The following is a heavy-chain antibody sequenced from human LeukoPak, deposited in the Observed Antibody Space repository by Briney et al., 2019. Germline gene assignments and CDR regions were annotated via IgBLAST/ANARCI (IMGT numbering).Heavy chain of an antibody. CDR2: ISGSGGST. D-gene: IGHD5-12*01. CDR1: GFTFSSYA. Sequence: GGSLRLSCAASGFTFSSYAMSWVRQAPGKGLEWVSAISGSGGSTYYADSVKGRFTISRDNAKNSLYLQMNSLRAEDTALYYCAKAVSRGGSFDYWGQGTLVTVSS. CDR3: AKAVSRGGSFDY. J-gene: IGHJ4*02. V-gene: IGHV3-23*01.